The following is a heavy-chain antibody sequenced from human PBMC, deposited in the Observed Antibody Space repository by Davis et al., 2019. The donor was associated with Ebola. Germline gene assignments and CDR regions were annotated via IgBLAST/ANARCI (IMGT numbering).Heavy chain of an antibody. CDR3: AREVSGWYGIGYYYYYGMDV. V-gene: IGHV3-21*06. J-gene: IGHJ6*02. CDR2: ISSGGRYK. D-gene: IGHD6-19*01. CDR1: GFTFNTYS. Sequence: GESLKISCTASGFTFNTYSMNWVRQAPGRGLEWVSCISSGGRYKYYADSVEGRFTISRDNAKNSLYLQMNSLRAEDTAVYYCAREVSGWYGIGYYYYYGMDVWGQGTTVTVSS.